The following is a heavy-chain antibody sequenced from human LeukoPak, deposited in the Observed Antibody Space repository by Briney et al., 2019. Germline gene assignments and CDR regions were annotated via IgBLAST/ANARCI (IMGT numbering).Heavy chain of an antibody. CDR1: GYTFTGYY. V-gene: IGHV1-2*02. D-gene: IGHD3-22*01. CDR2: INPNSGGT. CDR3: ARGEDNYYDSSGYNFDY. Sequence: APVKVSCKASGYTFTGYYMHWVRQAPGQGLEWMGWINPNSGGTNYAQKFQGRVTMTRDTSISTAYMELSRLRSDDTAVYYCARGEDNYYDSSGYNFDYWGQGTLVTVSS. J-gene: IGHJ4*02.